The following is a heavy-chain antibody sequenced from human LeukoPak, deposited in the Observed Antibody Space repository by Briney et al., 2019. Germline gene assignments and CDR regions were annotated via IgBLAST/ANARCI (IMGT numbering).Heavy chain of an antibody. CDR3: ARAGVGTYGMDV. Sequence: GGSLRLSCAASGFTFTNNGLHWVRQAPGKGLEWVAIIWYDGSNKYYADSVKGRFTISKDNSKSTLYLQMNSLRAEDTAVYYCARAGVGTYGMDVWGQGTLVTVSS. J-gene: IGHJ6*02. CDR1: GFTFTNNG. V-gene: IGHV3-33*01. D-gene: IGHD3-3*01. CDR2: IWYDGSNK.